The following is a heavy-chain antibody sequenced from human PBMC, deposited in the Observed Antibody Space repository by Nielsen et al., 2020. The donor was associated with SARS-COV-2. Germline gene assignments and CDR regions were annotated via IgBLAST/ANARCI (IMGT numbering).Heavy chain of an antibody. J-gene: IGHJ6*02. CDR3: ARKDSSSWIALHSGMDV. Sequence: SLKISCAASGFTFSDYYMSWIRQAPGKGLEWVSYISSSGSTIYYADSVKGRFTISRNNAKNSLYLQMNSLRAEDTAVYYCARKDSSSWIALHSGMDVWGQGTTVTVSS. V-gene: IGHV3-11*01. D-gene: IGHD6-13*01. CDR1: GFTFSDYY. CDR2: ISSSGSTI.